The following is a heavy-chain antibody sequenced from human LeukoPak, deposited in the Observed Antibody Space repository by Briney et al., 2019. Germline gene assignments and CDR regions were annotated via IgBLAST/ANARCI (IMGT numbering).Heavy chain of an antibody. V-gene: IGHV3-66*01. CDR3: AKGMATMNAFVI. D-gene: IGHD5-24*01. Sequence: PGGSLRLFCAVSGFTVRSNYMRWVRQAPGKGLEWVSVIYSGGSTDYKDSVKDRFIISRDNSKNTLYLQMNSLRAEDTAVYYCAKGMATMNAFVIWGRGTMVTVSS. CDR2: IYSGGST. J-gene: IGHJ3*02. CDR1: GFTVRSNY.